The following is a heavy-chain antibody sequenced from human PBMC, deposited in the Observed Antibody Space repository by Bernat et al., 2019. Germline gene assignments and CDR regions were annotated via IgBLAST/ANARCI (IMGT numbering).Heavy chain of an antibody. CDR3: AKERTFGYSYGDYYFDY. D-gene: IGHD5-18*01. CDR1: GFTFSSYG. J-gene: IGHJ4*02. CDR2: ISYDGSNK. Sequence: QVQLVESGGGVVQPGRSLRLSCAASGFTFSSYGMHWVRQAPGKGLEWVAVISYDGSNKYYADSVKGRFTISRDNSKNTLYLQMNSLRAEDTALYYCAKERTFGYSYGDYYFDYWGQGTLVTVSS. V-gene: IGHV3-30*18.